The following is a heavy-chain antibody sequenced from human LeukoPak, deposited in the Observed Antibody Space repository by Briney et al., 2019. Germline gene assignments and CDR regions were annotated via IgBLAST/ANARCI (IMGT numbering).Heavy chain of an antibody. CDR3: TTDHQTTVSPYYYYYYMDV. CDR1: GFTFTNAW. V-gene: IGHV3-15*01. Sequence: PGGSLRLSCAASGFTFTNAWMSWVRQAPGKGLEWGGRIKSKIDGGTTDYAAPVKGRFTISRDDSKNTLYLQMKTEDTAVYYCTTDHQTTVSPYYYYYYMDVWGKGTTVTVSS. J-gene: IGHJ6*03. CDR2: IKSKIDGGTT. D-gene: IGHD4-11*01.